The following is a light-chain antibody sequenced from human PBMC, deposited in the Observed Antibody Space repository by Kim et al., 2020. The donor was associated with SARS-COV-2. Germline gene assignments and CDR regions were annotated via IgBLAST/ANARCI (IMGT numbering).Light chain of an antibody. V-gene: IGKV3-11*01. CDR3: QQRHIWPIT. J-gene: IGKJ5*01. Sequence: LSPGERATLDCMDSHSVSSFLAWYQQKPGQAPRLLIYDASNRATGIPARFSGSGSGTEFTLTISSLEPVDFAIYYCQQRHIWPITFGQGTRLEIK. CDR1: HSVSSF. CDR2: DAS.